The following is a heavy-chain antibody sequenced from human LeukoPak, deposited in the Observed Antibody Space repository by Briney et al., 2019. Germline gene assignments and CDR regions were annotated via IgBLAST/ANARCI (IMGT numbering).Heavy chain of an antibody. CDR3: AQDRCSGGSCYPNDY. CDR1: GFTFSSYA. V-gene: IGHV3-23*01. J-gene: IGHJ4*02. CDR2: VSGNGGST. D-gene: IGHD2-15*01. Sequence: PGGSLRLSCAASGFTFSSYAMSWVRQAPGKGLEWVSTVSGNGGSTFYADSVKGRFTISRDNSKNTLYLQMNSLRADDTAVYYCAQDRCSGGSCYPNDYWGQGTLVTVSS.